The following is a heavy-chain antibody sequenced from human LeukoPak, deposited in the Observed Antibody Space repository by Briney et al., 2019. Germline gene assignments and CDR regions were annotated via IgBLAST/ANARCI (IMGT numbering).Heavy chain of an antibody. CDR2: IKQDGSES. CDR3: ARGGAGIVVVPTAENAFDI. J-gene: IGHJ3*02. V-gene: IGHV3-7*01. CDR1: GFTFSSYW. D-gene: IGHD2-2*01. Sequence: GGSLRLSCAASGFTFSSYWMSWVRQAPGKGPEWVANIKQDGSESYYVDSVKGRFTISRDNAKNSLYLQMNSLRAEDTAVYYCARGGAGIVVVPTAENAFDIWGQGTMVTVSS.